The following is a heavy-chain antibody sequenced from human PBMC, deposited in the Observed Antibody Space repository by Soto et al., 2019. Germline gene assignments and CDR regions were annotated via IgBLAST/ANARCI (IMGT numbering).Heavy chain of an antibody. CDR2: IKQDGSEK. J-gene: IGHJ4*02. CDR3: ARDRLYDFWSGYWYAVDH. CDR1: GFTFINYW. Sequence: GGFLRLSCAASGFTFINYWMTWVRQAPGKGLEWVANIKQDGSEKYYVDSVKGRFTISRDNARNSLYLQMNSMRAEDTAVYYCARDRLYDFWSGYWYAVDHWGQGTPVTVSS. D-gene: IGHD3-3*01. V-gene: IGHV3-7*01.